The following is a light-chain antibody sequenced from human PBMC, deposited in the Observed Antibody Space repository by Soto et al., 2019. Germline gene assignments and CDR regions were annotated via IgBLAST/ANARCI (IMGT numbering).Light chain of an antibody. CDR3: QQYNNWPRT. V-gene: IGKV3-15*01. CDR2: GSS. Sequence: EIVMTPSPDTLSLSPGERATLSCRASQSVSSNLACYQQKPGQAPRLLIYGSSTRATGIPARFSGSGSGTEFTLTISSLQSEDFAVYYCQQYNNWPRTFGQGTKVDIK. CDR1: QSVSSN. J-gene: IGKJ1*01.